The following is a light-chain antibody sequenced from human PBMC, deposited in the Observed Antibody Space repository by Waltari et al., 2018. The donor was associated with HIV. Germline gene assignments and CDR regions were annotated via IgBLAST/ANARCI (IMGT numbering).Light chain of an antibody. J-gene: IGKJ2*01. CDR3: QQYNSHSYA. Sequence: DVQMTQSPSTLSAGVGDKVTITCRASQIIDNLLAWYQQKPGKSPKLLIYKASYLESGVPSRFSGSVSGADFTLIIDGLQPDDFATYYCQQYNSHSYAVGQGTKVDVK. CDR2: KAS. CDR1: QIIDNL. V-gene: IGKV1-5*03.